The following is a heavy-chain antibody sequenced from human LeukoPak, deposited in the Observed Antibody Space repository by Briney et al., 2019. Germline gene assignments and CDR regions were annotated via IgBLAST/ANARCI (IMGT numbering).Heavy chain of an antibody. CDR3: AKGPDTAMDPAYFDY. J-gene: IGHJ4*02. V-gene: IGHV3-23*01. CDR2: ISGSGGST. Sequence: GGSPRLSCAASGFTFSSYAMSWVRQAPGKGLEWVSAISGSGGSTYYADSAKGRFTISRDNSKNTLNLQMNSLRAEDTAVYYCAKGPDTAMDPAYFDYWGQGTLVTVSS. D-gene: IGHD5-18*01. CDR1: GFTFSSYA.